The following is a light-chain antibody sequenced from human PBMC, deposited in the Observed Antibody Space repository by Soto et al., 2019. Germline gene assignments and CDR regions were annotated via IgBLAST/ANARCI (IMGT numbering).Light chain of an antibody. CDR3: LQYSSHSWT. Sequence: DIQMTQSPSSLSASVGDGVTITCRASQSISSYLNWYQQKPGKAPELLIFDASNLKSGVSSRFSGSGSGTEFTLTISRLQPDDVATYYCLQYSSHSWTFGQGTKVDIK. CDR2: DAS. J-gene: IGKJ1*01. V-gene: IGKV1-5*01. CDR1: QSISSY.